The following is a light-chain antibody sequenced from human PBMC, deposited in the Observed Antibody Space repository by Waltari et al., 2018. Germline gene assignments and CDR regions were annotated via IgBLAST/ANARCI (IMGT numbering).Light chain of an antibody. J-gene: IGKJ1*01. CDR3: QKHDRLPAT. CDR2: GAS. Sequence: EIVLTQSPDTLSLSPGERATLSCRASQSIGRDLVWYQQKPGQAPRLLIYGASTRASGIPDRVSGSGSGTDFSLTISRLEPEDFAVYHCQKHDRLPATFGQGTKVEIK. CDR1: QSIGRD. V-gene: IGKV3-20*01.